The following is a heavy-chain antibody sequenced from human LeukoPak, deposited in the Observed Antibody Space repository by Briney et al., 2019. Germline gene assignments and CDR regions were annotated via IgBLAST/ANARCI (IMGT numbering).Heavy chain of an antibody. D-gene: IGHD3-22*01. CDR2: ISASGGST. CDR3: AKADYDSNSYYPDY. J-gene: IGHJ4*02. Sequence: PGGSLRLSCAASGFTFSSYAMSCVRQAPGKGLEWVSAISASGGSTYYADSVKGRFTISRDNFKNTLYLQMNSLRAEDMAVYYCAKADYDSNSYYPDYWGQGTLVTVSS. V-gene: IGHV3-23*01. CDR1: GFTFSSYA.